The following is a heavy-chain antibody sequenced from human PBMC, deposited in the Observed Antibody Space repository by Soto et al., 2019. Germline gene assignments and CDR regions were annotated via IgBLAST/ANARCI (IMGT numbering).Heavy chain of an antibody. CDR3: ARGGVFFFAAPTNPFDI. CDR1: GYTFTSYD. CDR2: MNPNSGNT. V-gene: IGHV1-8*01. Sequence: ASVKVSCKASGYTFTSYDINWVRQATGQGLEWMGWMNPNSGNTGYAQKFQGRVTMTRNTSISTAYMELSSLRSEDTAVYYCARGGVFFFAAPTNPFDIWGQGTMVTVSS. J-gene: IGHJ3*02. D-gene: IGHD3-10*01.